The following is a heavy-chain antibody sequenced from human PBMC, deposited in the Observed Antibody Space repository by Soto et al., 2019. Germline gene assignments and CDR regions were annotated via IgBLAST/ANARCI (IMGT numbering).Heavy chain of an antibody. V-gene: IGHV1-8*01. CDR2: MNPSSGDS. Sequence: QVQLVQSEAEVREPGASVKVSCKASGYTFTTYDINWVRQATGQGLEWMGWMNPSSGDSGSAQKFQGRVTMTRNIFMNTAYMEMSSLTSDDTAVYYCARGSRQWLPDWGQGTLVTVSS. D-gene: IGHD6-19*01. CDR3: ARGSRQWLPD. J-gene: IGHJ4*02. CDR1: GYTFTTYD.